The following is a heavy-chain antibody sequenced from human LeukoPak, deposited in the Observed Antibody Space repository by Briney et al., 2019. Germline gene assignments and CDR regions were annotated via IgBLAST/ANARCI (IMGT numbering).Heavy chain of an antibody. CDR2: IYYSGST. J-gene: IGHJ5*02. D-gene: IGHD6-19*01. V-gene: IGHV4-31*03. CDR1: RGSISSGGYY. Sequence: SETLSLTCTVSRGSISSGGYYWSWIRQHPGKGLEWIVYIYYSGSTYYNPSLKSRVTISVDTSKNQFSLKLSSVTAADTAVYYCAGDSSRTAVDTRSEFDPWGQGTLVTVSS. CDR3: AGDSSRTAVDTRSEFDP.